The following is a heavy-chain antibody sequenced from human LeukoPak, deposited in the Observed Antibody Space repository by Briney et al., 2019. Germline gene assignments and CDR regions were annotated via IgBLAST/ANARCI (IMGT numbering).Heavy chain of an antibody. CDR3: AKARKTGTGYYGMDV. V-gene: IGHV3-23*01. D-gene: IGHD2-8*02. J-gene: IGHJ6*02. Sequence: GGSLRLSCAASGFTFSSYWMHWVRQVPGRGLVWVSAISGSGGSTYYADSVKGRFTISRDNSKNTLYLQMNSLRAEDTAVYYCAKARKTGTGYYGMDVWGQGTTVTVSS. CDR2: ISGSGGST. CDR1: GFTFSSYW.